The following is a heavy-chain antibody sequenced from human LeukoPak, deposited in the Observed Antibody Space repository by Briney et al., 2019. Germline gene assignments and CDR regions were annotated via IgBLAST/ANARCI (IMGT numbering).Heavy chain of an antibody. D-gene: IGHD6-19*01. J-gene: IGHJ4*02. V-gene: IGHV3-23*01. CDR2: ISGSGGST. CDR1: GFTFSNYA. Sequence: GGSLRLSYAASGFTFSNYAMAWVRHAPGKGLEWVSGISGSGGSTHYADSVKGRFTISRDNSKNTLYLQMNSLRAAEDTAIYYCAKEPYSSGPGNPFDYWGQGTLVTVSS. CDR3: AKEPYSSGPGNPFDY.